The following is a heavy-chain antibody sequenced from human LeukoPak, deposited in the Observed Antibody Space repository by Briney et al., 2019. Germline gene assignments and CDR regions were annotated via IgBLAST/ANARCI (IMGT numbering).Heavy chain of an antibody. V-gene: IGHV1-69*13. CDR3: ASIVGATTMENYFDY. D-gene: IGHD1-26*01. J-gene: IGHJ4*02. CDR1: GGTFSNYA. CDR2: IIPLFDTA. Sequence: ASVKVSCKASGGTFSNYAITWVRQAPGQGLEWMGGIIPLFDTANCAQKFQGRVTITADESTSTAYMELSSLRSEDTAVYYCASIVGATTMENYFDYWGQGTLVTVSS.